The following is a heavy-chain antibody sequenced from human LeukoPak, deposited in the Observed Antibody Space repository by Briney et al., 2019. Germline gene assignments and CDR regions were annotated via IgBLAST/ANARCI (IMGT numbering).Heavy chain of an antibody. V-gene: IGHV3-21*01. D-gene: IGHD2-21*02. CDR1: GFTFTDYS. CDR3: AREGGDGDYYYYMDV. J-gene: IGHJ6*03. Sequence: GGSLRLSCSASGFTFTDYSMSWVRQASGKGLEWVSIISRVSTYIYYADSVKGRFTVSRDNAKSSLYLQMTSLRAEDTAVYFCAREGGDGDYYYYMDVWGKGTTVTVSS. CDR2: ISRVSTYI.